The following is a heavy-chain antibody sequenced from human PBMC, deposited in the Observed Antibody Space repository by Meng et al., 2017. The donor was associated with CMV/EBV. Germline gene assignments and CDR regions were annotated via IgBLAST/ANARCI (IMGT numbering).Heavy chain of an antibody. Sequence: SETLSLTCTVSGGSISSRSYYWGWIRQPPGKGLEWIGTIYYSGSTYYNPSLKSRVTISIDTSKHQFPLKLSSVTAADTAVYYCARGLKYQLVMSGRGYFDYWGQGTLVTVSS. CDR3: ARGLKYQLVMSGRGYFDY. J-gene: IGHJ4*02. D-gene: IGHD2-2*01. CDR2: IYYSGST. CDR1: GGSISSRSYY. V-gene: IGHV4-39*06.